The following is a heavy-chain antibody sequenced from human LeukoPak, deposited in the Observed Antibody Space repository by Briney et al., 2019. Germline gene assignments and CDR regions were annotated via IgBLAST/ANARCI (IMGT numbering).Heavy chain of an antibody. Sequence: SETLSLTCAVYGGSFSGYYWSWIRQPPGKGLEWIGYIYYSGSTTYNPALKSRVTISVDTSKTQFSLKLNSVTAADTAVYYCARYDCSGGSCYSFAAFDLWGQGTVVTVSS. CDR3: ARYDCSGGSCYSFAAFDL. J-gene: IGHJ3*01. CDR1: GGSFSGYY. D-gene: IGHD2-15*01. CDR2: IYYSGST. V-gene: IGHV4-59*08.